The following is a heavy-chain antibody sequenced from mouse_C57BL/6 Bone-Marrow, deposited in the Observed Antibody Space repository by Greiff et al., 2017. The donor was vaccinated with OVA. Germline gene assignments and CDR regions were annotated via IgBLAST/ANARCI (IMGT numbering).Heavy chain of an antibody. D-gene: IGHD3-2*02. V-gene: IGHV1-82*01. CDR3: ARRGGAQATWFAY. J-gene: IGHJ3*01. CDR2: IYPGDGDT. CDR1: GYAFSSSW. Sequence: QVQLQQSGPELVKPGASVKISCKASGYAFSSSWMNWVKQRPGKGLEWIGRIYPGDGDTNYNGKFKGKATLTADKSSSTAYMQLSSLTSEDSAVYFCARRGGAQATWFAYWGQGTLVTVSA.